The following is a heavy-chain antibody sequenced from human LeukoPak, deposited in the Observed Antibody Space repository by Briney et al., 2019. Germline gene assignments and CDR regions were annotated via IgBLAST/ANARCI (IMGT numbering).Heavy chain of an antibody. V-gene: IGHV4-59*08. CDR2: IYYSGST. Sequence: SETLSLTCTASGGSISSYYWRWIRQPPGKGLEWIGYIYYSGSTNYNPSLKSRVTISVDTSKNQFSLKLSSVTAADTAVYYCAGRAVEDYYYGMDVWGQGTTVTVSS. CDR1: GGSISSYY. CDR3: AGRAVEDYYYGMDV. J-gene: IGHJ6*02.